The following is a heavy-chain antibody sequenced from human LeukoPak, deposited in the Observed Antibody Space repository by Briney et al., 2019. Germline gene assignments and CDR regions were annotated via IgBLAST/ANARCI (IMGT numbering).Heavy chain of an antibody. D-gene: IGHD2-21*02. CDR1: GGSISSYY. V-gene: IGHV4-59*01. CDR2: IYYSGST. Sequence: SETLSLTCTVSGGSISSYYWSWIRQPPGKGLEWIGYIYYSGSTNYNPSLKSRVTISVDTSKNQFSLKLSSVTAADTAVYYCARQNFVVVTAIRIFDYWGQGTLVTVSS. CDR3: ARQNFVVVTAIRIFDY. J-gene: IGHJ4*02.